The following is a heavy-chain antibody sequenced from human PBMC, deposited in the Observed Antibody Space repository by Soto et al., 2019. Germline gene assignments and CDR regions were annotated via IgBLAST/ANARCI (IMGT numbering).Heavy chain of an antibody. CDR2: IKSKTDGGTT. D-gene: IGHD3-16*01. CDR3: TTDLYYDYIWGSYALGEDLNQYYFDY. Sequence: GGSLRLSCAASGFTFSNAWMSWVRQAPGKGLEWVGRIKSKTDGGTTDYAAPVKGRFTISRDDSKNTLYLQMNSLKTEDTAVYYCTTDLYYDYIWGSYALGEDLNQYYFDYWGQGTLVTVSS. CDR1: GFTFSNAW. J-gene: IGHJ4*02. V-gene: IGHV3-15*01.